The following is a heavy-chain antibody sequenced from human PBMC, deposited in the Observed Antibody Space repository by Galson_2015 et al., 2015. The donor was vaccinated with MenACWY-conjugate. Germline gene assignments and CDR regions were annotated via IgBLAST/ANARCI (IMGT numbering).Heavy chain of an antibody. D-gene: IGHD3-10*01. CDR3: AQDRALYYFGSGSSIFDY. CDR1: GFTFSSYW. Sequence: SLRLSCAASGFTFSSYWMHWVRQAPGKGLVWVSRISGDGSTTTYADSVKGRFTISRDNSKNTLYLLMISLGAEDTAVYYCAQDRALYYFGSGSSIFDYWGQGTLVTVSP. J-gene: IGHJ4*02. V-gene: IGHV3-74*01. CDR2: ISGDGSTT.